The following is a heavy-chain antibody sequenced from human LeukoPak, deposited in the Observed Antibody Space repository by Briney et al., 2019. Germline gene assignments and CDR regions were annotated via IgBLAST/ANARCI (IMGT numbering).Heavy chain of an antibody. CDR2: ISDSGGRT. CDR3: AKRGVVIRVILVGFHREAYYFDS. V-gene: IGHV3-23*01. CDR1: GITVSNYS. Sequence: GGSLRLSCAVSGITVSNYSMAWVRQAPGKGLEWVAGISDSGGRTNYADSVKGRFTISRDNPKNTLYLQMSSLRAEDTAVYFCAKRGVVIRVILVGFHREAYYFDSWGQGALVTVSS. J-gene: IGHJ4*02. D-gene: IGHD3-22*01.